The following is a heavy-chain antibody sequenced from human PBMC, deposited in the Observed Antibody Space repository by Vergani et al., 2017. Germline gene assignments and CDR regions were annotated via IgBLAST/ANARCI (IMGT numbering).Heavy chain of an antibody. CDR3: ARTSVEMATIVDY. CDR2: IYYSGST. D-gene: IGHD5-24*01. J-gene: IGHJ4*02. V-gene: IGHV4-59*01. Sequence: QVQLQESGPGLVKPSETLSLTCTVSGGSISSYYWSWIRQPPGKGLEWIGYIYYSGSTNYNPSLKSRVTISVDTSKNQFSLKLSSVTAADTAVYYCARTSVEMATIVDYWGQGTLVTVSS. CDR1: GGSISSYY.